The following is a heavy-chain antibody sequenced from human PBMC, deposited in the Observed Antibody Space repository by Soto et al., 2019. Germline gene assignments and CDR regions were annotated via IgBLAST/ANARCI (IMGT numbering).Heavy chain of an antibody. CDR1: GFTFSSYA. D-gene: IGHD2-2*01. J-gene: IGHJ4*02. CDR3: EKGRGYCTSTSCYVGSDY. V-gene: IGHV3-23*01. Sequence: EVQLLESGGGLVQPGGSLRLSCAASGFTFSSYAMSWVRQAPGKGLEWVSAISGSGGSTYYADSVKGRFTISRDNSKNPLYLQMNSLRAEDTAVYYCEKGRGYCTSTSCYVGSDYWGQGTLVTVSS. CDR2: ISGSGGST.